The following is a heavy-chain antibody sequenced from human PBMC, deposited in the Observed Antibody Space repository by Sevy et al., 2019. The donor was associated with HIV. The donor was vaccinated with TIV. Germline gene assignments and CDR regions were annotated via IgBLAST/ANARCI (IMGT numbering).Heavy chain of an antibody. J-gene: IGHJ4*02. CDR3: ARADCTNGVCYGVDY. D-gene: IGHD2-8*01. CDR2: IYYRGST. Sequence: SETLSLTCTVSGGSISSYYWSWIRQPPGKGLEWMGYIYYRGSTNCNPSLKSRVTISVDTSKNQFSLKLSSVPAADTAVYYCARADCTNGVCYGVDYWGQGTLVTVSS. V-gene: IGHV4-59*01. CDR1: GGSISSYY.